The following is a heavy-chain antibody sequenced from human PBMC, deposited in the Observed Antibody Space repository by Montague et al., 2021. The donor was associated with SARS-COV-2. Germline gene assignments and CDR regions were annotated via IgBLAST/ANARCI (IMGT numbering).Heavy chain of an antibody. Sequence: SETLSLTCTVSGGSISSNYWNWIRQPPGRGLEWIGYIYYSGSTNYNPSLESRVTISADTSKNHFSLKLRSVTAADTAVYYCAREISGPDYFDYWGRGTLVTVSS. D-gene: IGHD3-10*01. J-gene: IGHJ4*02. CDR1: GGSISSNY. V-gene: IGHV4-59*01. CDR2: IYYSGST. CDR3: AREISGPDYFDY.